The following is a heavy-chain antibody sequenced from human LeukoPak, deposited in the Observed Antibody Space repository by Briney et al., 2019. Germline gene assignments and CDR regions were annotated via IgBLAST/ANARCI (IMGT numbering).Heavy chain of an antibody. CDR2: IYYSGST. D-gene: IGHD3-10*01. Sequence: NPSETLSLTCTVSGGSISSGDYYWSWIRQPPGKGLEWIGYIYYSGSTYYNPSLKSRVTISVDTSKNQFSLKLSSVTAADAAVYYCARVQWFTMVRGVISWFDPWGQGTLVTVSS. CDR1: GGSISSGDYY. CDR3: ARVQWFTMVRGVISWFDP. V-gene: IGHV4-30-4*01. J-gene: IGHJ5*02.